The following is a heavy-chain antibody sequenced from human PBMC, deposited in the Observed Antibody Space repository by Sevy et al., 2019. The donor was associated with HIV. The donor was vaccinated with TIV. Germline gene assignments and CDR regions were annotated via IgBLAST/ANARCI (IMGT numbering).Heavy chain of an antibody. V-gene: IGHV3-7*03. D-gene: IGHD1-26*01. J-gene: IGHJ5*02. CDR1: GFNFRNFW. Sequence: GGSLRLSCVASGFNFRNFWMSWVRQAPGKGLECVADIKQDGSEAYYVDSVKGRFTISRDYAKNSLYLQMNSLRDEDTAMYFCVRDKEVGASILDAWGQGTPVTVSS. CDR2: IKQDGSEA. CDR3: VRDKEVGASILDA.